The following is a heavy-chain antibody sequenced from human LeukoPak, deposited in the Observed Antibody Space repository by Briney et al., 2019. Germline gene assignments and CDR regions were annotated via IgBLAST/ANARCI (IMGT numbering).Heavy chain of an antibody. CDR3: AVRGLDSYYYGSGSYHP. D-gene: IGHD3-10*01. CDR2: ISGSGGST. Sequence: GGSLRLSCAASGFTFSSNAMSWVRQAPGKGLEWVSAISGSGGSTYYADSVKGRFTISRDNSKNTLYLQMNSLRAEDTAVYYGAVRGLDSYYYGSGSYHPWGQGTLVTVSS. V-gene: IGHV3-23*01. CDR1: GFTFSSNA. J-gene: IGHJ5*02.